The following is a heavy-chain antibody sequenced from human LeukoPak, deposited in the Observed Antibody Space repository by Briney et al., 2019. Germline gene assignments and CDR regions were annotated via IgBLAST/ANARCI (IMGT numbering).Heavy chain of an antibody. Sequence: GGSLRLSCVASGFPFSSYCMTWVRQAPGKGLEWVANIKQDGSKKSYVDSVKGRFTISRDNAKNSLYLQMNSLRAEDTAIYYCTRVGYIDEGIDYWGQGTLVTVSS. J-gene: IGHJ4*02. V-gene: IGHV3-7*04. CDR2: IKQDGSKK. CDR1: GFPFSSYC. CDR3: TRVGYIDEGIDY. D-gene: IGHD5-24*01.